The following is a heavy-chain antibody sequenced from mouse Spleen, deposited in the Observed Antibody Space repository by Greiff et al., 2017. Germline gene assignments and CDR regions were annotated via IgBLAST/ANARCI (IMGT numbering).Heavy chain of an antibody. CDR1: GFTFSSFG. J-gene: IGHJ3*01. Sequence: EVQRVESGGGLVQPGGSRKLSCAASGFTFSSFGMHWVRQAPEKGLEWVAYISSGSSTIYYADTVKGRFTSSRDNPKNTLFLQMTSLRSEDTAMYYCARVYDYDAWFAYWGQGTLVTVSA. D-gene: IGHD2-4*01. CDR2: ISSGSSTI. V-gene: IGHV5-17*02. CDR3: ARVYDYDAWFAY.